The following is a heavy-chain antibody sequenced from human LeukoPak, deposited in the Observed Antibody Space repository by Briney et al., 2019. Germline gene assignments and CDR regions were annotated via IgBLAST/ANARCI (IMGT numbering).Heavy chain of an antibody. J-gene: IGHJ4*02. CDR2: IYYSGST. V-gene: IGHV4-39*01. CDR1: GGSIRSSSYY. D-gene: IGHD3-10*01. CDR3: ARLWLGVRPPDY. Sequence: PSETLSLTCTVSGGSIRSSSYYWGWIRQPPGKGLEWIGSIYYSGSTYYNPSLKSRVTISVDTSKNQFSLKLSSVTAADTAVYYCARLWLGVRPPDYWGQGTLLTVSS.